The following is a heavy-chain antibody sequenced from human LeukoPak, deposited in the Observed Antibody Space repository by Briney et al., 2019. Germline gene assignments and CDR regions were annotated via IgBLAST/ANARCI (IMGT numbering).Heavy chain of an antibody. Sequence: GASVKVSCKASGYTFTGYYMHWVRQAPGQGLEWMGWINPNSGGTNYAQKFQGRVTMTRDTSISTAYMELSRLRSDDTAVYYCARVSDSDRRHDALDIWGQGTMVTVSS. CDR3: ARVSDSDRRHDALDI. V-gene: IGHV1-2*02. D-gene: IGHD2-15*01. CDR2: INPNSGGT. CDR1: GYTFTGYY. J-gene: IGHJ3*02.